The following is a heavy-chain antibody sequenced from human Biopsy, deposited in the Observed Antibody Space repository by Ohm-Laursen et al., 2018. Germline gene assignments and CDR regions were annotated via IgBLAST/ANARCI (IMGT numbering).Heavy chain of an antibody. J-gene: IGHJ4*02. V-gene: IGHV1-69*04. CDR1: TRTFDSYG. CDR2: IIPILRTT. D-gene: IGHD2-15*01. Sequence: GASVKVFCKTSTRTFDSYGVTWVRQAPGQGLEWMGRIIPILRTTTYAPKFQGRVTSTADKSSSTVYLELSSLTSEDTAMFYCAREAIGYQLPCDDWGQGTLVTVSS. CDR3: AREAIGYQLPCDD.